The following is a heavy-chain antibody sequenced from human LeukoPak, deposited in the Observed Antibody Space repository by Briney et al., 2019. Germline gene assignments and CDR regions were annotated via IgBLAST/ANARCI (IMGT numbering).Heavy chain of an antibody. Sequence: SQTLSLTCTVSGGSISSGGYYWSWIRQHPGKGLEWIGYTYYSGSTYYNPSLKSRVTISVDTSKNQFSLKLSSVTAADTAVYYCARNYDFWSGSYFDYWGQGTLVTVSS. D-gene: IGHD3-3*01. J-gene: IGHJ4*02. CDR1: GGSISSGGYY. CDR3: ARNYDFWSGSYFDY. V-gene: IGHV4-31*03. CDR2: TYYSGST.